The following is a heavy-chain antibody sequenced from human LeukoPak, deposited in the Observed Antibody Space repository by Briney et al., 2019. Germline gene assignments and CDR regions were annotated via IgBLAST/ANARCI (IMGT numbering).Heavy chain of an antibody. CDR1: GFTFSSYA. CDR2: VTGSGSST. V-gene: IGHV3-23*01. D-gene: IGHD6-19*01. CDR3: AKGMEGSGWDRPIDY. Sequence: GGSLRLSCSASGFTFSSYAMSWVRQAPGKGLEWVSAVTGSGSSTYYADSVKGRFTISRDNSRNMLYLQMNSLRAEDTAIYYCAKGMEGSGWDRPIDYWGQGTLVTVSS. J-gene: IGHJ4*02.